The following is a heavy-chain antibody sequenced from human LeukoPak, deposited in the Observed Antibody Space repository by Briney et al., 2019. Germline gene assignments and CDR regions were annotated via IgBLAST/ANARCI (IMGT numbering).Heavy chain of an antibody. CDR2: ITHSGYT. J-gene: IGHJ4*02. V-gene: IGHV4-34*01. CDR3: SRQVVGNDY. CDR1: GESSFSNYY. D-gene: IGHD3-22*01. Sequence: SETLSLTCAVYGESSFSNYYWSWIRQTPGGALEWIGEITHSGYTNYNPSLKRRVTLSIDTSNNQFSLRLTSVTAAATAVYYCSRQVVGNDYWGQGTLVTVSS.